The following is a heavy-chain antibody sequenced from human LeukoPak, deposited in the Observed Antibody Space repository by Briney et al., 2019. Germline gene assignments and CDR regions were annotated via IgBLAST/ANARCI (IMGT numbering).Heavy chain of an antibody. CDR2: IYHSGST. CDR3: ARVGLYSGSYPDAFDI. V-gene: IGHV4-4*02. CDR1: GASISSSNW. Sequence: SGTLSLTCAVSGASISSSNWWSWVRQPPGKGVEWIGEIYHSGSTNYNPSLKSRVTISVDKSKNQFSLKLSSVTAADTAVYYCARVGLYSGSYPDAFDIWGQGTMVTVSS. J-gene: IGHJ3*02. D-gene: IGHD1-26*01.